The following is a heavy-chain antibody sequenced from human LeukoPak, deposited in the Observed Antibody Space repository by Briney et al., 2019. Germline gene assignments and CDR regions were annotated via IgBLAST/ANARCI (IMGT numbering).Heavy chain of an antibody. J-gene: IGHJ4*02. V-gene: IGHV4-34*01. Sequence: SETLSLTCAVYGGSFSGYYWSWIRQPPGKGLEWIGEINHSGSTNYNPSLKSRVTISVDTSKNQFSLKLSSVTAADTAVYYCASAYTVGPTRFDSWGQGTHVTVSS. CDR1: GGSFSGYY. D-gene: IGHD1-26*01. CDR2: INHSGST. CDR3: ASAYTVGPTRFDS.